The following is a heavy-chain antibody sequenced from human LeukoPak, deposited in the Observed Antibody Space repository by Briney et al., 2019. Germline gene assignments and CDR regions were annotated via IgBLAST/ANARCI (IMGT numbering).Heavy chain of an antibody. J-gene: IGHJ3*02. V-gene: IGHV1-69*13. D-gene: IGHD3-10*01. CDR1: GGSFSTYA. CDR3: VRDGYMVRGVDSTPYI. Sequence: SVKVSCKASGGSFSTYAISWMRQAPGQGFEWMGGIIPMLGTTNYAERLQGRVTIIAEESTSTVYMELSSLKSDDTAVYYCVRDGYMVRGVDSTPYIWGPGTMVTVSS. CDR2: IIPMLGTT.